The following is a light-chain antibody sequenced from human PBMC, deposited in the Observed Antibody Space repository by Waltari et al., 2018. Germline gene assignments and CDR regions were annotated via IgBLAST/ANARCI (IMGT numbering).Light chain of an antibody. CDR3: QEYNSAPDT. CDR1: QGIINY. V-gene: IGKV1-27*01. Sequence: DIQMTQSPPSLSASVGDTVTITCRASQGIINYLAWYQQQPGKVPKLLIYAASTLQSGVPSRFSGSGYGTDFTLTISSLQPEDVATYYCQEYNSAPDTFGQGTRLEIK. CDR2: AAS. J-gene: IGKJ5*01.